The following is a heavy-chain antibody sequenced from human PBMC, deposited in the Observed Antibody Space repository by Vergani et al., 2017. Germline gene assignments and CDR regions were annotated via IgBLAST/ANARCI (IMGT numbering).Heavy chain of an antibody. CDR3: ARDYDYGGNNDY. D-gene: IGHD4-23*01. CDR2: INPSGGST. Sequence: QVLLVQSGAEVKKPGASVRVSCKTSGYTFTNYYMHWVRQAPGQGLEWMGIINPSGGSTSYAQKFQGRVTMTTDTSTSTAYMELRSLRSDDTAVYYCARDYDYGGNNDYWGQGTLVTVSS. CDR1: GYTFTNYY. J-gene: IGHJ4*02. V-gene: IGHV1-46*01.